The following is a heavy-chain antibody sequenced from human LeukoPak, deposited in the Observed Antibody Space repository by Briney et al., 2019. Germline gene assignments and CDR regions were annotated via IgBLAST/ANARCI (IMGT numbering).Heavy chain of an antibody. D-gene: IGHD1/OR15-1a*01. V-gene: IGHV2-5*02. CDR1: GFSLSSSGVA. J-gene: IGHJ5*02. Sequence: SGPTLVKPTQTLTLTCNFSGFSLSSSGVAVGWIRQPPGKALEWLALIYWDDDKRYSPSLKRRLAITQDTPKNQVILMMTNMDPVDTATYYCAHIGNWHNDGPKFDPWGQGTLVTVSS. CDR3: AHIGNWHNDGPKFDP. CDR2: IYWDDDK.